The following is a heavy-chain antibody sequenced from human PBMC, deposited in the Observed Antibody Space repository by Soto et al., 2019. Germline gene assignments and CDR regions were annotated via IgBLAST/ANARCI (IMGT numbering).Heavy chain of an antibody. CDR1: GVTFSSYV. J-gene: IGHJ4*02. CDR3: AKDGRITMIVVVIIWGNYFDY. D-gene: IGHD3-22*01. Sequence: PGGSLRLSCAASGVTFSSYVMHWVRQAPGKGLEWVAVISYDGSNKYYGDSVKGRFTISRDNSNNRLFLQMISLRAEDTAVYYCAKDGRITMIVVVIIWGNYFDYWGQGTLVTVSS. CDR2: ISYDGSNK. V-gene: IGHV3-30*18.